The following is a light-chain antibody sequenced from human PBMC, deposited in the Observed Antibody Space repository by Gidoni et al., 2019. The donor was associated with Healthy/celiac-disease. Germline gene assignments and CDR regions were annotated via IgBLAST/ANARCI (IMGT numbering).Light chain of an antibody. V-gene: IGLV1-40*01. CDR1: SSNIGAGYD. CDR3: QSYDSSLSGSV. J-gene: IGLJ3*02. CDR2: GNS. Sequence: SVLTQPPSVSGAPGQRVTISCTGSSSNIGAGYDVHWYQQLPGTAPKLHIYGNSNRPSGVPDRFSGSKSGTSASLAITGLQAEDEADYYCQSYDSSLSGSVFGGGTKLTVL.